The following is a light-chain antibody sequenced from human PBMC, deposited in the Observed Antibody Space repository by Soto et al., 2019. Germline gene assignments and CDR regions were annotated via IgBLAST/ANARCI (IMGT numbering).Light chain of an antibody. V-gene: IGLV2-14*01. CDR1: SSDVGGYNY. J-gene: IGLJ1*01. CDR2: EVS. CDR3: NSYTSSTAYV. Sequence: QSVLTQPASVSGSPGQSITISCTGTSSDVGGYNYVSWYQLHPGKAPKLIIYEVSNRPSGVSNRFSGSKSGNTASLTISGRQAEDEADYYCNSYTSSTAYVFGTGTKVTIL.